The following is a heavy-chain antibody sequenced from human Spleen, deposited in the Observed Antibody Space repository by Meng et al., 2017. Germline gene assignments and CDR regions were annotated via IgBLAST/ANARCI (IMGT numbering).Heavy chain of an antibody. CDR3: ARGRGGGDYVDF. J-gene: IGHJ4*02. D-gene: IGHD4-17*01. Sequence: QVQLVQSGAEVKKPGASVKVSCKASGYTFTGYAIHWVRQAPGQGLEWMGYINAGNGYTKYSQKFQGRVTFTSDSSATTAYMELSSLRSEDTAVYYCARGRGGGDYVDFWCQGTLVTVSS. CDR2: INAGNGYT. CDR1: GYTFTGYA. V-gene: IGHV1-3*01.